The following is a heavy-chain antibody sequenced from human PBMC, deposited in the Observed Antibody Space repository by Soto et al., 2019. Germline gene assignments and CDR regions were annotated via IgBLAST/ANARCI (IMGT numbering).Heavy chain of an antibody. V-gene: IGHV1-18*01. CDR1: GYTFSTFG. CDR3: ARCYCSVGSCFTCSHFDL. CDR2: ISVEKGDT. Sequence: QVQVVQSGAEVKKPGASVKVACKASGYTFSTFGMSWVRQAPGQGLEWMGWISVEKGDTNSAQKFQDRVTMTTDTATGTAYMELRSLTADDTAVYYCARCYCSVGSCFTCSHFDLWGRGTLVTVSS. D-gene: IGHD2-15*01. J-gene: IGHJ2*01.